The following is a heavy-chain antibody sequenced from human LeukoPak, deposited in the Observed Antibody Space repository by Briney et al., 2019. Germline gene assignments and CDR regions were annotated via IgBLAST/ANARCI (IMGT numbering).Heavy chain of an antibody. V-gene: IGHV3-9*01. CDR1: GFTFDEYA. CDR2: ISLNSGSI. CDR3: AKTANHYYYYYYMDV. Sequence: GGSLRLSCAAAGFTFDEYAMHWVRQAPGKGLEWVAGISLNSGSIGYADSVKGRFTISRDNAKHSLYMQMNSLRAEDTALYYCAKTANHYYYYYYMDVWGKGTTVTVSS. J-gene: IGHJ6*03.